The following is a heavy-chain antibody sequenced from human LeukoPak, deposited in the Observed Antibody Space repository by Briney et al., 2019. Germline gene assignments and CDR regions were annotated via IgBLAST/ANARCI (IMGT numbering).Heavy chain of an antibody. CDR3: AREDVDIAVAASGAFDI. CDR1: GFTFSVYS. CDR2: ISGSDGTT. J-gene: IGHJ3*02. D-gene: IGHD6-19*01. Sequence: GGSLRLSCAASGFTFSVYSMSWVRQAPGKGLEWVSTISGSDGTTYYADSVKGRFTISRDNAKNTLYLQMNSLRAEDTAVYYCAREDVDIAVAASGAFDIWGQGTMVTVSS. V-gene: IGHV3-23*01.